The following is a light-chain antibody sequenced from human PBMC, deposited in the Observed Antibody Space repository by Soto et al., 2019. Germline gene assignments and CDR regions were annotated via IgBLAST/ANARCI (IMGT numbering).Light chain of an antibody. J-gene: IGLJ3*02. CDR2: STS. CDR3: LLYIGGGWV. Sequence: QAVVTQEPSLTVSPGGTVTLTCASSTGAVTSGFYPNWFQQKPGQAPRALIYSTSNKYSWTPARFSGSLLGGKAALTLSGVQPEDEAEYYCLLYIGGGWVFGGGTKLTVL. CDR1: TGAVTSGFY. V-gene: IGLV7-43*01.